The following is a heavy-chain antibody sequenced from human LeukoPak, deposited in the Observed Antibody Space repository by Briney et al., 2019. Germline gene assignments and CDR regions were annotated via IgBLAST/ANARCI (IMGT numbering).Heavy chain of an antibody. CDR2: ISGGGGGT. CDR3: AKDKLGAGGQSDY. V-gene: IGHV3-23*01. D-gene: IGHD6-13*01. CDR1: GFTLSSYA. J-gene: IGHJ4*02. Sequence: GGSLRLSCAASGFTLSSYAMSWVRQAPGKGLEWVSSISGGGGGTYYTDSVQGRFTMSRDNSKNTLSPQMNSLRAEDTALYYCAKDKLGAGGQSDYWGQGTLVTVSS.